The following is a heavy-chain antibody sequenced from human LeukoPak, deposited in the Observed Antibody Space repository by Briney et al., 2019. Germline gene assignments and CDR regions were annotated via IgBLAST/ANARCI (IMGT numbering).Heavy chain of an antibody. Sequence: SETLSLTCTVSGGSISTYYWSWIRQPPGKGLEYIGYIYYSGSTNYNPSLKSRVTMSLDTSKNQFSLKLSSVTAADTAVYYCARHERDASLDHALDIWGQGTMVTVSS. CDR3: ARHERDASLDHALDI. CDR1: GGSISTYY. V-gene: IGHV4-59*08. CDR2: IYYSGST. D-gene: IGHD5-24*01. J-gene: IGHJ3*02.